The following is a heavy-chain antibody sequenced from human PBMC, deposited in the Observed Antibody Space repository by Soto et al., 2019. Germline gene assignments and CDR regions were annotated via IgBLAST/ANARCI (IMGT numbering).Heavy chain of an antibody. CDR1: GGTFSSYA. J-gene: IGHJ6*02. Sequence: SVKVSCKASGGTFSSYAISWVRQAPGQGLEWMGGIIPIFGTANYAQKFQGRVTITADESTSTAYMELSSLRSEDTAVYYCARAATPTHYYYYGMDVWGQGTTVTVSS. D-gene: IGHD6-25*01. V-gene: IGHV1-69*13. CDR2: IIPIFGTA. CDR3: ARAATPTHYYYYGMDV.